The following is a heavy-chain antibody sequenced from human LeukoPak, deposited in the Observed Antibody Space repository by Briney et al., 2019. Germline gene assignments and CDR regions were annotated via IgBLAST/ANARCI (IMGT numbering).Heavy chain of an antibody. Sequence: GGSLRLSCAASGFTFSSYAMTWVRQAPGKGLEWVSYISSSSSTIYYADSVKGRFTISRDNSKNTLYLQMNSLRVNDTAVYYCAKSPYSSTWTSHFDSWGQGTLVTVSS. J-gene: IGHJ4*02. CDR1: GFTFSSYA. CDR3: AKSPYSSTWTSHFDS. CDR2: ISSSSSTI. D-gene: IGHD6-13*01. V-gene: IGHV3-48*01.